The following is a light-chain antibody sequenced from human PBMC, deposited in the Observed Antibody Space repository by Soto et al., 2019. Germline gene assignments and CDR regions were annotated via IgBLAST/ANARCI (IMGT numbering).Light chain of an antibody. CDR1: QSVRNN. Sequence: DITMSQSPSSLSASVGDRVTITCRASQSVRNNVNWYQQKPGKAPKLLISTASSLRSGVPSRFSGSGSGTTFILTISSLQPEDFAIYYCQQTYSALSITFGGGTKVEIK. CDR3: QQTYSALSIT. V-gene: IGKV1-39*01. CDR2: TAS. J-gene: IGKJ4*01.